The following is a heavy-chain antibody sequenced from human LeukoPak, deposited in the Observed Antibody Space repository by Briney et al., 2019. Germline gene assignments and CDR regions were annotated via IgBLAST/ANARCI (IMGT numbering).Heavy chain of an antibody. CDR3: SRDPPPQIVVVTSNWFDP. V-gene: IGHV3-74*01. CDR2: SST. Sequence: SSTSYADSVKGRFTISRDNAKNTLYLQMNSLRAEDTAVYYCSRDPPPQIVVVTSNWFDPWGQGTLVTVSS. D-gene: IGHD2-21*02. J-gene: IGHJ5*02.